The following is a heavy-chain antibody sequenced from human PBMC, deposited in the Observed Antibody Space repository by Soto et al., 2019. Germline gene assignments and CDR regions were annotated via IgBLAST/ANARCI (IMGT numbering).Heavy chain of an antibody. CDR2: IIPIFGTA. V-gene: IGHV1-69*01. D-gene: IGHD2-15*01. CDR3: ARPKYCSGGSCYSGYFDY. J-gene: IGHJ4*02. CDR1: GGTFSSYA. Sequence: QVQLVQSGAEVKKPGSSVKVSCKASGGTFSSYAISWVRQAPGQGLEWMGGIIPIFGTANYAQKFQGRVTITEDESTSTAYMELSSLRSEDTAVYYCARPKYCSGGSCYSGYFDYWGQGTLVTVSS.